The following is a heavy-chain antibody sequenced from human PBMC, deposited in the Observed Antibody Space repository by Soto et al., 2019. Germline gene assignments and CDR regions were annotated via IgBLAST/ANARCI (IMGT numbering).Heavy chain of an antibody. D-gene: IGHD6-13*01. CDR3: ARLEKQHLAFDY. CDR2: INPNSGGT. Sequence: DSLKVSCKASGYTFTGYYMHWVRQAPGQGLEWMGWINPNSGGTNYAQKFQGRVTMTRDTSISTAYMELSRLRSDDTAVYYCARLEKQHLAFDYWGQGTLVTVSS. CDR1: GYTFTGYY. V-gene: IGHV1-2*02. J-gene: IGHJ4*02.